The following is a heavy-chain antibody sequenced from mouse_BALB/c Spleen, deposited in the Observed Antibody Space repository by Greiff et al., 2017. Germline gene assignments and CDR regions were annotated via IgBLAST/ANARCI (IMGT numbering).Heavy chain of an antibody. V-gene: IGHV5-4*02. CDR3: ARDYYGSSQAWFAY. CDR1: GFTFSDYY. Sequence: EVKLVESGGGLVKPGGSLKLSCAASGFTFSDYYMYWVRQTPEKRLEWVATISDGGSYTYYPYSVKGRFTITRDNAKNNLYLQMSSLKSEDTAMYYCARDYYGSSQAWFAYWGQGTLVTVSA. J-gene: IGHJ3*01. CDR2: ISDGGSYT. D-gene: IGHD1-1*01.